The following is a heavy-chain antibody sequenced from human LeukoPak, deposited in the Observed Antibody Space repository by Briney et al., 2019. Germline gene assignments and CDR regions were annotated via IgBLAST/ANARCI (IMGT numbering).Heavy chain of an antibody. CDR2: IKQDGSEK. CDR1: GFTFSNAW. J-gene: IGHJ4*02. CDR3: ARDLPRSVAAIDY. V-gene: IGHV3-7*01. Sequence: PGVSLRLSCAASGFTFSNAWMSWVRQAPGKGLEWVANIKQDGSEKYYVDSVKGRFTISRDNAKNSLYLQMNSLRAEDTAVYYCARDLPRSVAAIDYWGQGTLVTVSS. D-gene: IGHD2-15*01.